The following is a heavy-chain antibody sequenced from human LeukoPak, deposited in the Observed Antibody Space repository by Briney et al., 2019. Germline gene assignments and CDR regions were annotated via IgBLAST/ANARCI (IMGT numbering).Heavy chain of an antibody. J-gene: IGHJ6*02. D-gene: IGHD3-16*01. CDR3: ARAPSDPWGYYYYYYGMDV. CDR1: GYTFTSYD. V-gene: IGHV1-8*01. CDR2: MNPNSGNT. Sequence: ASVKVSCKASGYTFTSYDINWVRQATGQGLERMGWMNPNSGNTGYAQKFQGRVTMTRNTSISTAYMELSSLRSEDTAVYYCARAPSDPWGYYYYYYGMDVWGQGTTVTVSS.